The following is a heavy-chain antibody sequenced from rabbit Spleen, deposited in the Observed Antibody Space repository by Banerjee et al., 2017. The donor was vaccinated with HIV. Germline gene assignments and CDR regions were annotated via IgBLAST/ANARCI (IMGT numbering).Heavy chain of an antibody. Sequence: EQLEESGGGLVKPEGSLTLTCKASGVSLNDKDVMCWVRQAPGKGLEWIACIYGGSSGSSFYASWAKGRLTISKTSSTTVTLQMTSLTAADTATYFCARDGYVDNVALSIFYLWGPGTLVTVS. CDR3: ARDGYVDNVALSIFYL. D-gene: IGHD1-1*01. CDR1: GVSLNDKDV. V-gene: IGHV1S45*01. CDR2: IYGGSSGSS. J-gene: IGHJ6*01.